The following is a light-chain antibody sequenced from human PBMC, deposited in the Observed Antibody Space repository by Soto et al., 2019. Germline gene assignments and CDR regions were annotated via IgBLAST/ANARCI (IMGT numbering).Light chain of an antibody. CDR2: GAS. Sequence: EIVLTQSPGTLSLSPGERATLSCRASQSVSSSYLAWYQQKPGQAPRLLIYGASSRATGIPDRFSGSGSGTDFTLNISRLEPEDLAVYYCQHYGSSMWTFGQGTKVEIK. CDR3: QHYGSSMWT. J-gene: IGKJ1*01. V-gene: IGKV3-20*01. CDR1: QSVSSSY.